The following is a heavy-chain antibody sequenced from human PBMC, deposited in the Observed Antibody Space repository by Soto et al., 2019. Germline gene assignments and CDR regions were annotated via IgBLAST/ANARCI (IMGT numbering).Heavy chain of an antibody. CDR1: GGSISSGGYS. J-gene: IGHJ6*02. D-gene: IGHD3-3*01. V-gene: IGHV4-30-2*01. Sequence: PSETLSLTCAVSGGSISSGGYSWSWIRQPPGKGLEWIGYIYHSGSTYYNASLKSRVTISVDRSKNQFSLKLSSVTAADTAVYYCAGRYYDFWSGYYGYYGMDVWGQGTTVTVSS. CDR2: IYHSGST. CDR3: AGRYYDFWSGYYGYYGMDV.